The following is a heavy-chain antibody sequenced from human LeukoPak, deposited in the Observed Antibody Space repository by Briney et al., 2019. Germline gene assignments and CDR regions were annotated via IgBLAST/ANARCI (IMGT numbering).Heavy chain of an antibody. D-gene: IGHD2-2*02. CDR2: IIPIFGTA. Sequence: SVKVSCKASGGTFSSYAISWVRQAPGQGLEWMGGIIPIFGTANYAQKFQGRVTITADESTSTAYMELSSLRPEDTAVYYCATSTGVVVPAAIDTFDYWGQGTLVTVSS. J-gene: IGHJ4*02. CDR3: ATSTGVVVPAAIDTFDY. CDR1: GGTFSSYA. V-gene: IGHV1-69*13.